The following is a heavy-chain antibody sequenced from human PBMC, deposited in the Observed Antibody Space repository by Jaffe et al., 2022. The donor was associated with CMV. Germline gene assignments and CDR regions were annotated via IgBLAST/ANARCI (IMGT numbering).Heavy chain of an antibody. V-gene: IGHV1-69*01. D-gene: IGHD3-10*01. CDR1: GGTFSSYA. CDR3: ARDRGSGESYYYYGMDV. Sequence: QVQLVQSGAEVKKPGSSVKVSCKASGGTFSSYAISWVRQAPGQGLEWMGGIIPIFGTANYAQKFQGRVTITADESTSTAYMELSSLRSEDTAVYYCARDRGSGESYYYYGMDVWGQGTTVTVSS. CDR2: IIPIFGTA. J-gene: IGHJ6*02.